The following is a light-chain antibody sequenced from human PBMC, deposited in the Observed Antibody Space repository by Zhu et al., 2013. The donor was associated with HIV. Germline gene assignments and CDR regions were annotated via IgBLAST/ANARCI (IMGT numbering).Light chain of an antibody. CDR2: DAS. V-gene: IGKV1-5*01. Sequence: DIQMTQSPSTLSASVGDRVTITCRASQSISSWLAWYQQKPGKAPKFLIYDASSLESGVPSRFSGSGSGTEFTLTISSLQPDDFATYYCQQHNSYQWTFGQGTKVEIK. J-gene: IGKJ1*01. CDR3: QQHNSYQWT. CDR1: QSISSW.